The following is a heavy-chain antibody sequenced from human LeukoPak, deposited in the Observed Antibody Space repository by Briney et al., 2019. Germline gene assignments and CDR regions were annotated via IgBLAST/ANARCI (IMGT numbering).Heavy chain of an antibody. CDR2: IYSGGST. Sequence: GGSLRFSCAASGFSVSSNYMSWVRQAPGKGLEWVSVIYSGGSTYYADSVKGRFTISRHNSKNTLYLQMNSLRAEDTAVYYCASHDYFVSGSYMYWGQGTLVTVSS. J-gene: IGHJ4*02. D-gene: IGHD3-10*01. CDR3: ASHDYFVSGSYMY. V-gene: IGHV3-53*04. CDR1: GFSVSSNY.